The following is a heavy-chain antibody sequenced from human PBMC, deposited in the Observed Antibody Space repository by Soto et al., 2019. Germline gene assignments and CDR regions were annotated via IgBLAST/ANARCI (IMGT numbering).Heavy chain of an antibody. D-gene: IGHD6-19*01. V-gene: IGHV4-59*08. CDR1: GGSISSYY. Sequence: SETLSLTCTVSGGSISSYYWSWIRQPPGKGLEWIGYIYYSGSINYNPSLKSRVTISVDTSKNQFSLKLSSVTAADTAVYYCARWYSSGWFGVYYGMDVWGQGTTVTVSS. J-gene: IGHJ6*02. CDR3: ARWYSSGWFGVYYGMDV. CDR2: IYYSGSI.